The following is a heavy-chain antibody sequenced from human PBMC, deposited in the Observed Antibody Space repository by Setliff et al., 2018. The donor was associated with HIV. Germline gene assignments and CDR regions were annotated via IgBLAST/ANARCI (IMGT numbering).Heavy chain of an antibody. J-gene: IGHJ4*02. V-gene: IGHV3-74*03. Sequence: CAASGFTFSSYWMHWVRQVPGKGLVWVSRIHPDGSSTTYADSVKGRFTISRDKAKNTLFLQMNSLRAEDTAVYYCAREGSYESRLDYWGQGTLVTVSS. CDR3: AREGSYESRLDY. CDR2: IHPDGSST. D-gene: IGHD3-22*01. CDR1: GFTFSSYW.